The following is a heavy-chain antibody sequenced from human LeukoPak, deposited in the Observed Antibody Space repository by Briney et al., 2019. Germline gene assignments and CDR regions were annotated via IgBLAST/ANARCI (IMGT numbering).Heavy chain of an antibody. CDR2: ISRQSGAST. D-gene: IGHD5-18*01. Sequence: PGGSLRLSCAASGFTFSSYDMYWVRQAPGKGLECVASISRQSGASTYYAASVEGRFTISRDNSRSTLYLQMNSLRAEDTAVYYCARDPNTAMVEVPEGDDAFDIWGQGTMVTVSS. V-gene: IGHV3-23*01. CDR3: ARDPNTAMVEVPEGDDAFDI. J-gene: IGHJ3*02. CDR1: GFTFSSYD.